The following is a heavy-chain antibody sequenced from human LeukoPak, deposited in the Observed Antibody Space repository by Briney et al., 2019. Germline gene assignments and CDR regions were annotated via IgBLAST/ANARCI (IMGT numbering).Heavy chain of an antibody. V-gene: IGHV4-39*02. Sequence: SETLSLTCAVSGGSISSNSYYWGWIRQPPGKGLEWIGSIYYSGSTYYNPSLKSRVTISVDTSKNQFSLKLSSVTAADTAVYYCARDWVYSSSHGLDYWGQGTLVTVSS. D-gene: IGHD6-13*01. CDR3: ARDWVYSSSHGLDY. CDR2: IYYSGST. J-gene: IGHJ4*02. CDR1: GGSISSNSYY.